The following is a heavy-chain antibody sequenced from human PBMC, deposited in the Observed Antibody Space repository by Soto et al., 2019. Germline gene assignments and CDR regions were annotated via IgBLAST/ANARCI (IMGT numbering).Heavy chain of an antibody. D-gene: IGHD2-2*01. V-gene: IGHV1-18*01. CDR3: ARGGQYCSRTSCYVSTPHPFDF. CDR1: GYTFTSYG. J-gene: IGHJ3*01. Sequence: ASVKVSCKASGYTFTSYGISWVRQAPGQGLEWMGWISAYNGNTNYAQKLQGRVIMTTDTSTTTVYMELMSLRSDDTAVYYCARGGQYCSRTSCYVSTPHPFDFWGQGTMVTVSS. CDR2: ISAYNGNT.